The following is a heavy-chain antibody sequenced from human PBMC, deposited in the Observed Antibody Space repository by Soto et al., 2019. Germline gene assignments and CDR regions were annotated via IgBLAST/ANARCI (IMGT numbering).Heavy chain of an antibody. Sequence: PGGSLRLSCAAYGFPFSSFGLHWVRQAPGKGPEWVAVISSDGRKKFYSDSVQGRFTISRDNFKNTLHLQMNSLRPADTAVYYCAATYHWGQGTLVTVSS. CDR2: ISSDGRKK. J-gene: IGHJ5*02. V-gene: IGHV3-30*03. CDR1: GFPFSSFG. CDR3: AATYH.